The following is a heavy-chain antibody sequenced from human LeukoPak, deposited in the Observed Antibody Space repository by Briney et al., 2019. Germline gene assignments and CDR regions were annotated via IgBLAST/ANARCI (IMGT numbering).Heavy chain of an antibody. V-gene: IGHV3-49*04. CDR3: TRVGAIFGVVITYYYYYGMDV. Sequence: PGGSLRLSCAASGFTFSTYAVNWVRQAPGKGLEWVGFIRSKAYGGTTEYAASVKGRFTISRDDSKSIAYLQMNSLKTEDTAVYYCTRVGAIFGVVITYYYYYGMDVWGQGTTVTVSS. J-gene: IGHJ6*02. CDR1: GFTFSTYA. CDR2: IRSKAYGGTT. D-gene: IGHD3-3*01.